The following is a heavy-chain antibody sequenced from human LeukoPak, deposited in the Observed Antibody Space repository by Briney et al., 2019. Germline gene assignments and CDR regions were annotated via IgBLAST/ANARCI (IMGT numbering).Heavy chain of an antibody. CDR2: IRYDGSNK. J-gene: IGHJ4*02. V-gene: IGHV3-30*02. Sequence: GGSLRLSCAASGFTFSSYGMNWVRQAPGKGLEWVVFIRYDGSNKSYADSVKGRFTISRDNSKNTLYLQMNSLRPEDTAVYYCAKDPTRVTTTHPDYWGQGTLVTVSS. D-gene: IGHD4-17*01. CDR1: GFTFSSYG. CDR3: AKDPTRVTTTHPDY.